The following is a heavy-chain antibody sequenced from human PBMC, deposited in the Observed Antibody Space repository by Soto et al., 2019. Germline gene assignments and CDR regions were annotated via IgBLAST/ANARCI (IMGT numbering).Heavy chain of an antibody. CDR1: GFTFSSYA. J-gene: IGHJ5*02. CDR3: AKDKYDILTGYSIPNGFDP. Sequence: EVQLLESGGGLVQPGGSLRLSCAVSGFTFSSYAMTWVRQAPGKGLEWVSGISGSGHSTYHADSVKGRFTISRDNSNNTLYLQMNSLRAEDTAVYYCAKDKYDILTGYSIPNGFDPWGQGTLVTVSS. V-gene: IGHV3-23*01. D-gene: IGHD3-9*01. CDR2: ISGSGHST.